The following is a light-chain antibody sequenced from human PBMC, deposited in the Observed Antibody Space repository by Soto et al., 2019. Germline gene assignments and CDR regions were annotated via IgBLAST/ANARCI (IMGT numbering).Light chain of an antibody. CDR3: MQTTQFPLT. Sequence: DIVMTQTPLSSPVTLGQPASISCRSSQRLVHSDGNTYLSWFQQRPGQPPRLLIYKISDRLSGVPDRFSGSGAGTDFTLKISRVEADDVGVYYCMQTTQFPLTFGGGTKLEIK. CDR1: QRLVHSDGNTY. J-gene: IGKJ4*01. CDR2: KIS. V-gene: IGKV2-24*01.